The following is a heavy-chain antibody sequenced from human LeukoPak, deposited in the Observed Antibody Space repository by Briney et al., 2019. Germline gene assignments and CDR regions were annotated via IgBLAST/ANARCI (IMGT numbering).Heavy chain of an antibody. J-gene: IGHJ6*02. CDR3: ARNGDDGTGYHGVDV. Sequence: SVKVSCKASGGTFSSYAISWVRQAPGQGLEWMRRIIPILGIANYAQKFQGRVTITADKSTSTAYMELSSLRSEDTAVYYCARNGDDGTGYHGVDVWGPGTTVNVFS. CDR2: IIPILGIA. D-gene: IGHD4-17*01. CDR1: GGTFSSYA. V-gene: IGHV1-69*04.